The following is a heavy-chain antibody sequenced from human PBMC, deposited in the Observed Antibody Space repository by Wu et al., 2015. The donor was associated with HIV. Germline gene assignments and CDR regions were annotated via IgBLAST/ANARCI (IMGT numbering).Heavy chain of an antibody. J-gene: IGHJ3*01. CDR3: ARVGIIGTNAFDV. CDR2: MLTVIDTP. D-gene: IGHD1-20*01. CDR1: GGTFS. V-gene: IGHV1-69*11. Sequence: QVQLVQSGAEVKKPGSSVRVSCKASGGTFSISWVRQAPGQGLEWMGWMLTVIDTPIYAQRFQGRVTFTADEFRTTVFMDLINLRSEDTAVYYCARVGIIGTNAFDVWGQGTWSPSLQ.